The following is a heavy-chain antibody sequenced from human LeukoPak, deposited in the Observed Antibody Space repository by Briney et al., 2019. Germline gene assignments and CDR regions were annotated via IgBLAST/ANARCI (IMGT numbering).Heavy chain of an antibody. V-gene: IGHV5-51*01. CDR2: IFLRDSDV. CDR3: VRSLPGTLLRGYGMEV. J-gene: IGHJ6*01. Sequence: GESLTISCKTSGYTFTSYWSGGGRQTPGKGLECMGVIFLRDSDVRYTPSSQSQVTISPDNSTNTPYLHWGSLKASDSAMYYCVRSLPGTLLRGYGMEVWGAGTTVSVPA. CDR1: GYTFTSYW. D-gene: IGHD3-10*01.